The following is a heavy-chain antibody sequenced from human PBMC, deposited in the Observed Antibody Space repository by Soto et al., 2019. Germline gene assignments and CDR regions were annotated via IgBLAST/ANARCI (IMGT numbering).Heavy chain of an antibody. CDR3: ARGGYYDFWSGYYNWFDP. CDR2: IIPIFGTA. CDR1: GGTFSSYA. V-gene: IGHV1-69*13. Sequence: SVKVSCKASGGTFSSYAISWVRQAPGQGLEWMGGIIPIFGTANYAQKFQGRVTITADESTSTAYMELSSLRSEDTAVFYCARGGYYDFWSGYYNWFDPWGQGTLVTVSS. J-gene: IGHJ5*02. D-gene: IGHD3-3*01.